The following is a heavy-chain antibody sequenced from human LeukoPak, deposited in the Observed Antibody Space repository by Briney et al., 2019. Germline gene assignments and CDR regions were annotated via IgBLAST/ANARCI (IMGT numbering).Heavy chain of an antibody. J-gene: IGHJ6*03. CDR1: GGSFSGYY. CDR2: INHSGST. CDR3: ASGTVLLYMDV. D-gene: IGHD3-10*01. V-gene: IGHV4-34*01. Sequence: RSSETLSLTCAVNGGSFSGYYWSWIRQPPGKGLEWIGEINHSGSTNYNPSLKSRVTISVDTSKNQFPLKLSSVTAADTAVYYCASGTVLLYMDVWGKGTTVTVSS.